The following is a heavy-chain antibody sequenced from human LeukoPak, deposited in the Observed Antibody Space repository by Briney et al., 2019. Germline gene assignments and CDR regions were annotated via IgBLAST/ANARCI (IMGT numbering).Heavy chain of an antibody. CDR3: ARGRYSYGSRTIHFDY. CDR1: GGSVSSGSYY. CDR2: IYYSGST. Sequence: PSETLSLTCTVSGGSVSSGSYYWSWIRQPPGKGLEWIGYIYYSGSTNYNPSLKSRVTISVDTSKNQFSLKLSSVTAADTAVYYCARGRYSYGSRTIHFDYWGQGTLVTVSS. V-gene: IGHV4-61*01. D-gene: IGHD5-18*01. J-gene: IGHJ4*02.